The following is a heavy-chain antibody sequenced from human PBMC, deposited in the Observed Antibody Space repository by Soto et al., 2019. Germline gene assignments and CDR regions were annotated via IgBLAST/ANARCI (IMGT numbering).Heavy chain of an antibody. D-gene: IGHD3-3*01. CDR2: ISRSGGST. V-gene: IGHV3-23*01. J-gene: IGHJ3*02. CDR1: GFTFSSYA. CDR3: AKGTCDLWSGSLTPSDAFES. Sequence: PGGSLRHSCAASGFTFSSYAMSLLRQPPGKGLEWVSAISRSGGSTYYVDSEKGRFTISRENSKNTLYLQMNSLRAEDTAVYYCAKGTCDLWSGSLTPSDAFESWGQGTMVTVSS.